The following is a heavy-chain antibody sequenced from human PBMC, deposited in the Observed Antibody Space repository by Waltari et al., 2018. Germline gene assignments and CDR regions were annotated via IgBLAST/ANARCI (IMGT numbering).Heavy chain of an antibody. Sequence: QVQLVQSGAEVKKPGASVKVSCKAAGDTFTSYDINWVRKATGQGLEWMGWMNPNSGNTGYAQKFQGRVTITRNTSISTAYMELSSLRSEDTAVYYCARRVRKSGGYGNFDYWGQGTLVTVSS. J-gene: IGHJ4*02. D-gene: IGHD5-12*01. CDR2: MNPNSGNT. V-gene: IGHV1-8*03. CDR1: GDTFTSYD. CDR3: ARRVRKSGGYGNFDY.